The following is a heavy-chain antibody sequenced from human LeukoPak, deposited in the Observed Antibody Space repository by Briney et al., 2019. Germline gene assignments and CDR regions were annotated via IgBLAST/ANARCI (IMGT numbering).Heavy chain of an antibody. CDR3: ARVRCSSNSCFPDY. J-gene: IGHJ4*02. CDR2: IKQDGSDK. Sequence: GGSLRLSCAASGFTFSTYWMSWVRQAPGKGLEWVANIKQDGSDKYYVDSVKGRFTISRDNAKNSLFLQMHSLRAVDTAEYYCARVRCSSNSCFPDYWGQGTLVTVSS. CDR1: GFTFSTYW. V-gene: IGHV3-7*01. D-gene: IGHD2-2*01.